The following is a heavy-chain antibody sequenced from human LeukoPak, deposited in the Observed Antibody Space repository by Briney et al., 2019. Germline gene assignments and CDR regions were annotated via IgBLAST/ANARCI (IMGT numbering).Heavy chain of an antibody. D-gene: IGHD3-10*01. CDR3: ATEGRFSGNYKTDY. J-gene: IGHJ4*02. CDR1: GGSISSSSYY. CDR2: IYYSGST. V-gene: IGHV4-39*07. Sequence: SETLSLTCTVSGGSISSSSYYWGWIRQPPGKGLEWIGSIYYSGSTYYNPSLKSRDTMSVDTSKNQFSLKLSSVTAADTAVHYCATEGRFSGNYKTDYWGQGTLVTVSS.